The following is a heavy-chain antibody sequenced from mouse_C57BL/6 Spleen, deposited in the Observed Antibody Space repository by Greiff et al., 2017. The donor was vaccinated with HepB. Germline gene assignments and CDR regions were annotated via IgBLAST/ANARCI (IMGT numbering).Heavy chain of an antibody. CDR1: GFTFSSYA. CDR3: ARDLYYGNYWYAMDY. Sequence: EVQVVESGGGLVKPGGSLKLSCAASGFTFSSYAMSWVRQTPEKRLEWVATISDGGSYTYYPDNVKGRFTISRDNAKNNLYLQMSHLKSEDTAMYYCARDLYYGNYWYAMDYWGQGTSVTVSS. CDR2: ISDGGSYT. D-gene: IGHD2-1*01. V-gene: IGHV5-4*01. J-gene: IGHJ4*01.